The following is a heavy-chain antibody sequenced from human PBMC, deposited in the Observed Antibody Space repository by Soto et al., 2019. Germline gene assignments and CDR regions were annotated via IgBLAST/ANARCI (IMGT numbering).Heavy chain of an antibody. V-gene: IGHV4-39*01. D-gene: IGHD3-10*01. CDR1: GGSISSSSYY. Sequence: SETLSLTCTVSGGSISSSSYYWGWIRQPPGKGLEWIGRIYYSGSTYYNPSLKSRVTISVDTAKNQFSLKLSYVTAEDTAVYYCARQDSAYGSGNYGQYYFDYWGQGTLVTVSS. J-gene: IGHJ4*02. CDR3: ARQDSAYGSGNYGQYYFDY. CDR2: IYYSGST.